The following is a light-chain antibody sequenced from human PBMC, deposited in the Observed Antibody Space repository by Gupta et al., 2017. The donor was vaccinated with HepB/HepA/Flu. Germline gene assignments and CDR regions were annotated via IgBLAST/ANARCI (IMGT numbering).Light chain of an antibody. CDR3: QAWDSSTVV. CDR1: KLGDKY. CDR2: QDS. V-gene: IGLV3-1*01. J-gene: IGLJ2*01. Sequence: SYELTQRPSVSVSPGQTASITCSGDKLGDKYACWYQQKAGQSPVLVIYQDSKRPSGIPERFSGSNSGNTATLTISGTQAMDEADYYCQAWDSSTVVFGGGTKLTVL.